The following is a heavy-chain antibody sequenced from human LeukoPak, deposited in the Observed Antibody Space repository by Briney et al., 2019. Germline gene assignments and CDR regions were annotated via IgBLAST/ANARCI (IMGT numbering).Heavy chain of an antibody. V-gene: IGHV3-30-3*01. D-gene: IGHD3-10*01. CDR1: GFTFSSYA. Sequence: PGGSLRLSCAASGFTFSSYAMHWVRQAPGKGLEWVAVISCDGSNKYYADSVKGRFTISRDNSKNTLYLQMNSLRAEDTAVYYCARRGVFDAFDIWGQGTMVTVSS. CDR2: ISCDGSNK. J-gene: IGHJ3*02. CDR3: ARRGVFDAFDI.